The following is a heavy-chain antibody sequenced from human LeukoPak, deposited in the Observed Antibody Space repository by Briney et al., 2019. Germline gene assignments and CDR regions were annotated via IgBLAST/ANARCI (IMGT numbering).Heavy chain of an antibody. D-gene: IGHD3-10*01. V-gene: IGHV1-18*04. CDR1: GYTFTTYG. J-gene: IGHJ4*02. CDR2: ISGSNGNT. Sequence: ASVKVSCKTSGYTFTTYGISWVRQAPGQGLEWMGWISGSNGNTKYAQNVQGRVTITTDTSTTTAYMEVRSLRSDDTAVYYCARDRDRMVQGVTALFDYWGQGTLVTVSS. CDR3: ARDRDRMVQGVTALFDY.